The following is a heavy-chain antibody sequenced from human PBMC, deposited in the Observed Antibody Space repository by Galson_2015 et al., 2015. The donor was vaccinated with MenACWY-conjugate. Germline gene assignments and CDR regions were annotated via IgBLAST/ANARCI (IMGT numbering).Heavy chain of an antibody. CDR2: IYSGDSDT. Sequence: QSGAEVKKPGESLQISCKGSGYSFTSYWIVWVRQMPGKGLEWMGIIYSGDSDTIYSPSFQGQVTISADKSLSTAYLQWSSLKASDTAMYYCARHPAYCSNTSCYWYFDLWGRGTLVTVSS. V-gene: IGHV5-51*01. J-gene: IGHJ2*01. CDR3: ARHPAYCSNTSCYWYFDL. CDR1: GYSFTSYW. D-gene: IGHD2-2*01.